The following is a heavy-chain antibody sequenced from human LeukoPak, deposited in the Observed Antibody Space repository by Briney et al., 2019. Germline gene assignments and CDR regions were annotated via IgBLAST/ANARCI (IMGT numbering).Heavy chain of an antibody. CDR2: ISDNGGGT. CDR3: AKESGALGAPLYDY. V-gene: IGHV3-23*01. Sequence: GGSLRLSCVASGFIFRNYAMSWVRQAPGEGLEWVSGISDNGGGTFYADSVKGRLTISRDNSKNMLYLQMNGLRAEDTAVYYCAKESGALGAPLYDYWGQGILVTGS. CDR1: GFIFRNYA. J-gene: IGHJ4*02. D-gene: IGHD4/OR15-4a*01.